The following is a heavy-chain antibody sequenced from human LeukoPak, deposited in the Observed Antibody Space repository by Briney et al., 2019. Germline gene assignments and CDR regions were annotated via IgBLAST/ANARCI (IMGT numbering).Heavy chain of an antibody. V-gene: IGHV4-39*02. CDR3: AKEGSIFGVVIRPYYFDY. CDR1: GGSISSSSYY. CDR2: IYYSGST. D-gene: IGHD3-3*01. Sequence: SETLSLTCTVSGGSISSSSYYWGWIRQPPGKGLEWIGSIYYSGSTYYNLSLKSRVTISVDTSKNQFSLKLGSVTAADTAVYYCAKEGSIFGVVIRPYYFDYWGQGTLVTVSS. J-gene: IGHJ4*02.